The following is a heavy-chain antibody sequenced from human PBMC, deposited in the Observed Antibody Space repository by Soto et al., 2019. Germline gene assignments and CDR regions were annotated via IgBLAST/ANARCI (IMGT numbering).Heavy chain of an antibody. D-gene: IGHD3-3*01. V-gene: IGHV4-39*01. CDR3: ASLWPPYYDFWSGYYSILNYYYYGMDV. CDR1: GGSISSSSYY. CDR2: XXXSGRP. J-gene: IGHJ6*02. Sequence: SETLSLTCTVSGGSISSSSYYWGWIRQPPGKGXXXXXXXXXSGRPYYNPSLKSRVTISVDTSKNQFSLKLSSVTAADTAVYYCASLWPPYYDFWSGYYSILNYYYYGMDVWGQGTTVTVSS.